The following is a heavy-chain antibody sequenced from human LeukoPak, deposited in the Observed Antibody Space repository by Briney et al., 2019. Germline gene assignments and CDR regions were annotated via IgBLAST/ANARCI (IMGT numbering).Heavy chain of an antibody. CDR1: GGSFSGYY. CDR2: INHSGST. Sequence: SETLSLTCAVYGGSFSGYYWSWIRQPPGKGLEWIGEINHSGSTNYNPSLKSRVTISVDTSKNQFSLKLSSVTAADTAVYYCARWAMVRGVHDYYYYGMDVWGQGTTVTVSS. CDR3: ARWAMVRGVHDYYYYGMDV. D-gene: IGHD3-10*01. J-gene: IGHJ6*02. V-gene: IGHV4-34*01.